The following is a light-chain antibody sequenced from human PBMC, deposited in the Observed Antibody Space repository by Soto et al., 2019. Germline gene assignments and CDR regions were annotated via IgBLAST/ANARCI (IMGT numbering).Light chain of an antibody. Sequence: EIVLTQSPGTLSLSPGDRATLSCRASQSVSSSYLSWYQQKPGQATRLLIYGASSRATGIPDRFSGSGSGTDFTLTISRLEPEDFAVYYCQQYGSSPLTFGGGTKVEIK. CDR3: QQYGSSPLT. CDR2: GAS. V-gene: IGKV3-20*01. CDR1: QSVSSSY. J-gene: IGKJ4*01.